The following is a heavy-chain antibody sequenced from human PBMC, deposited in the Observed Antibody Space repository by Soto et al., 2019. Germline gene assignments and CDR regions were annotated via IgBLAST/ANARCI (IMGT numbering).Heavy chain of an antibody. CDR1: GYTFTAYY. D-gene: IGHD3-10*01. CDR2: TSPRTGGA. J-gene: IGHJ5*01. CDR3: ARSSGSYSKWFDS. V-gene: IGHV1-2*02. Sequence: GTSVKVSFKSSGYTFTAYYMHWLRQAPGHGLEWLGWTSPRTGGAKYSHKFQGRVSMTRNMSITTAYMELTGLSTGDTAVYYCARSSGSYSKWFDSWGQGTLVTVSS.